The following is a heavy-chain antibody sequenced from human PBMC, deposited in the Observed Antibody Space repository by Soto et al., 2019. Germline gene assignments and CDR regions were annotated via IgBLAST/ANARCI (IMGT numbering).Heavy chain of an antibody. CDR1: GFSLSTSGVG. CDR2: IYWNDDK. D-gene: IGHD6-13*01. Sequence: GSGPTLVNPTQTLTLTCTFSGFSLSTSGVGVGWIRQPPGKALEWLALIYWNDDKRYSPSLKSRLTITKDTSKNQVVLTMTNMDPVDTATYYCAHSSVYPSSWYQRGSFFDYWGQGTLVTVSS. V-gene: IGHV2-5*01. J-gene: IGHJ4*02. CDR3: AHSSVYPSSWYQRGSFFDY.